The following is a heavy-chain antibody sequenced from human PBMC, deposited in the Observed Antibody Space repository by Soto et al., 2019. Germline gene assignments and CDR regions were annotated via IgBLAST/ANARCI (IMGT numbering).Heavy chain of an antibody. V-gene: IGHV1-24*01. J-gene: IGHJ6*02. Sequence: ASVKVSCKVSGYTLTELSMHWVLQAPGKGLEWMGGFDPEDGETIYAQKFQGRVTMTEDTSTDTAYMELSSLRSEDAAVYYCATYGSGTVYYYYGMDVWGQGTTVTVSS. CDR3: ATYGSGTVYYYYGMDV. CDR2: FDPEDGET. CDR1: GYTLTELS. D-gene: IGHD3-10*01.